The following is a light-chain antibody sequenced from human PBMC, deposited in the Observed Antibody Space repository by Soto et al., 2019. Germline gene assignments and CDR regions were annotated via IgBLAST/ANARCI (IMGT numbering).Light chain of an antibody. CDR1: QTVSSSS. J-gene: IGKJ1*01. CDR2: GAS. CDR3: QQYGNSLWT. V-gene: IGKV3-20*01. Sequence: EIVLTQSPGTLSLSPGERATLSCRASQTVSSSSLAWYQQKPGQAPRLLIFGASTRAAGFPDRFSGSGSGTDFTLTISRLEPEDFAVYYCQQYGNSLWTFGQGTKVDIK.